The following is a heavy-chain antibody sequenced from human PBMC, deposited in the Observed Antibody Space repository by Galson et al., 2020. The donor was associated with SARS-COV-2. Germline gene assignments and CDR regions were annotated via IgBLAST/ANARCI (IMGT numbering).Heavy chain of an antibody. Sequence: GESLKTPCSASGFTFSNYGIHWVRRAPGKGPEWVTLIRYDGSNKYYADSVKGRFTISRDNSYNTLYMQMNRLRAEDAAVYYCAEERARGRDGVYSGGKESLVAVSS. CDR1: GFTFSNYG. CDR3: AEERARGRDGVYS. V-gene: IGHV3-30*02. J-gene: IGHJ5*01. CDR2: IRYDGSNK. D-gene: IGHD1-26*01.